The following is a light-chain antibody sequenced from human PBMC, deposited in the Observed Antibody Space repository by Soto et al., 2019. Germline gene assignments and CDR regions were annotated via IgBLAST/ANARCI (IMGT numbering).Light chain of an antibody. J-gene: IGKJ3*01. Sequence: IQMTQSPSSLSASVGDRVTITCRASQGILNYLAWYQQKPGKVPKLLISSASTLQSGVPSRFSGSGSGTDFTLTISSLQPEDVATYYCQKYTTAPFTFGPGTKVDI. V-gene: IGKV1-27*01. CDR1: QGILNY. CDR3: QKYTTAPFT. CDR2: SAS.